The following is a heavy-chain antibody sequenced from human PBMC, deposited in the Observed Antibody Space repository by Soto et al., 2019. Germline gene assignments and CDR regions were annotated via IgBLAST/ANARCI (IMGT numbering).Heavy chain of an antibody. CDR3: ARGRGYYYGSGSYYYYYGMDV. Sequence: SETLSLTCAVYGGSFSGYYWSWIRQPPGKGLEWIGEINHSGSTNYNPSLKSRVTISVDTSKNQFSLKLSSVAAADTAVYYCARGRGYYYGSGSYYYYYGMDVWGQGTTVTVSS. CDR2: INHSGST. D-gene: IGHD3-10*01. CDR1: GGSFSGYY. V-gene: IGHV4-34*01. J-gene: IGHJ6*02.